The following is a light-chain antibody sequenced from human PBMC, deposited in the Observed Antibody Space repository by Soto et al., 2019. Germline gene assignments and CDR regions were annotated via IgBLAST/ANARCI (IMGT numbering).Light chain of an antibody. CDR2: DAS. J-gene: IGKJ3*01. CDR1: QSVGGF. CDR3: QHRSNWLGT. Sequence: EIVLTQSPATLSLSPGARATLSCRASQSVGGFLAWYQQRSVQTPRLLIYDASKRAPGIPARFSGSGSGTDFTLTISSLEPEDFAVYYCQHRSNWLGTFGPGTKVDIK. V-gene: IGKV3-11*01.